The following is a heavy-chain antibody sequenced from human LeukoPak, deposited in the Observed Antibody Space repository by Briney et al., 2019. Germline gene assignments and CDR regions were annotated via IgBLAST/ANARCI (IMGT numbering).Heavy chain of an antibody. CDR1: GGPIRSYY. J-gene: IGHJ4*02. CDR3: ARAYDSSGYPYFDY. D-gene: IGHD3-22*01. CDR2: IYYTGST. Sequence: SETLSLTCTVSGGPIRSYYWTWIRQPPGKGLEWIGHIYYTGSTTYNPSLKSRVTISVDTSKNQFSLKLTSVTAADTAVYYCARAYDSSGYPYFDYWGQGTLVTVSS. V-gene: IGHV4-59*01.